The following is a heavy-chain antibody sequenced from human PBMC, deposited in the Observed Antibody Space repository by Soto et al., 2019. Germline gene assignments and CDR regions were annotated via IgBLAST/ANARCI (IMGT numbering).Heavy chain of an antibody. CDR3: ARNYYDSSDRDYLDY. J-gene: IGHJ4*02. Sequence: ASVKVSCKASGYTFTSYHIHWVRQAPGQGLEWMGWINPITGGTNYAPKFQGRVTMTRDTSITTAYMELSRLRSDDTAVYYCARNYYDSSDRDYLDYWGQGTPVTVSS. CDR1: GYTFTSYH. V-gene: IGHV1-2*02. CDR2: INPITGGT. D-gene: IGHD3-22*01.